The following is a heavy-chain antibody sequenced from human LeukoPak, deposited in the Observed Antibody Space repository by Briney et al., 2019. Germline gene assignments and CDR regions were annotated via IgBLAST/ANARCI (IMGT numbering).Heavy chain of an antibody. CDR3: AMDAAVKDS. CDR2: INSDGSTT. V-gene: IGHV3-74*01. J-gene: IGHJ4*02. CDR1: GFTFSSNW. Sequence: PGGSLRLSCAASGFTFSSNWMHWVRQAPGKGLVWVSHINSDGSTTYYADSVKGRFTISRDNAKNTLYLQMNSLRAEDTAVYYCAMDAAVKDSWGQGTLVTVS. D-gene: IGHD4-17*01.